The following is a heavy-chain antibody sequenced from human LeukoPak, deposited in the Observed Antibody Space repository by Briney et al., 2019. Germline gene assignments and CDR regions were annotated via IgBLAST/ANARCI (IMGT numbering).Heavy chain of an antibody. D-gene: IGHD1-26*01. CDR2: VSSGGGST. CDR1: GFNLRNYA. Sequence: PGGSLRLSCAASGFNLRNYAMSWVRQAPGKGLEWVSAVSSGGGSTYYADSVKGWFTISRDNSKNTLYLQMNSLRVGDTAVYYCAKESGSYFLDFDSWGQGTLVTVSS. V-gene: IGHV3-23*01. CDR3: AKESGSYFLDFDS. J-gene: IGHJ4*02.